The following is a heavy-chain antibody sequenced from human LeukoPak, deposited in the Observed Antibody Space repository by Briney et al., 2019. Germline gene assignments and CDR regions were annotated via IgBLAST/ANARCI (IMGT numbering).Heavy chain of an antibody. Sequence: SETLSLTCTVSGGSISSYSWSWIRQPPGKGLEWIGYIYHSGSTYYNPSLKSRVTISVDRSKNQFSLKLSSVTAADTAVYYCASRGDYGWGNYFDYWGQGTLVTVSS. CDR1: GGSISSYS. CDR3: ASRGDYGWGNYFDY. V-gene: IGHV4-30-2*01. D-gene: IGHD4-17*01. J-gene: IGHJ4*02. CDR2: IYHSGST.